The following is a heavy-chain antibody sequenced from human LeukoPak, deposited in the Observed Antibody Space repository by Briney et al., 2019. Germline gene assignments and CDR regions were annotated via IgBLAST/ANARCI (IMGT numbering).Heavy chain of an antibody. Sequence: SETLSLTCTVSGGSISSYYWSWIRQPPGKGLEWIGSIYYSGSTYYNPSLKSRVTISVDTSKNQFSLKLSSVTAADTAVYYCARLIRAYSNYGFDYWGQGTLVTVSS. CDR2: IYYSGST. CDR3: ARLIRAYSNYGFDY. J-gene: IGHJ4*02. CDR1: GGSISSYY. V-gene: IGHV4-39*01. D-gene: IGHD4-11*01.